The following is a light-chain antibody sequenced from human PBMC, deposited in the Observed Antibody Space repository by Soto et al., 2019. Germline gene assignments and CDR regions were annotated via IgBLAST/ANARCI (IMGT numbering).Light chain of an antibody. CDR1: QSVSSSY. CDR2: GAS. Sequence: GLKQSPGTLSLSQGERATLSCRASQSVSSSYLAWYQHKPGQAPRLLMYGASNRATGIPDRFSGSGSGTEFTLTISSLQSEDFAVYYCQQYNNWPPWTFGQGTKV. J-gene: IGKJ1*01. V-gene: IGKV3-20*01. CDR3: QQYNNWPPWT.